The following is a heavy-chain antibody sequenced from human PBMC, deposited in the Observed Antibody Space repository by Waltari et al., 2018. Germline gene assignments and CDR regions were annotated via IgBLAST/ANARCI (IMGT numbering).Heavy chain of an antibody. CDR3: AGDNGGAFDI. V-gene: IGHV3-48*03. D-gene: IGHD3-10*01. Sequence: EVQLVESGGGLVQPGGSLRLSCAASGFTFSSYEMNWVRQAPGKGRVLVSYISSSGRTIYYADSVKGRFTISRDNAKNSLYLQMNSLRAEDTAVYYCAGDNGGAFDIWGQGTMVTVSS. CDR1: GFTFSSYE. J-gene: IGHJ3*02. CDR2: ISSSGRTI.